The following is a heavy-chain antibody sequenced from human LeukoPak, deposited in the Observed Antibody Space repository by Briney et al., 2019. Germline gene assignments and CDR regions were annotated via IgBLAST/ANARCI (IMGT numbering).Heavy chain of an antibody. D-gene: IGHD2-15*01. CDR3: ARDRYCSGGSCYSGHKY. V-gene: IGHV1-3*01. CDR1: GYTFTSYA. CDR2: IDAGNGNT. Sequence: ASVKVSCKASGYTFTSYAMHWVRQAPGQRLEWMGWIDAGNGNTKYSQKFQGRVTITRDTSASTAYMELSSLRSEDTAVYYCARDRYCSGGSCYSGHKYWGQGTLVTVSS. J-gene: IGHJ4*02.